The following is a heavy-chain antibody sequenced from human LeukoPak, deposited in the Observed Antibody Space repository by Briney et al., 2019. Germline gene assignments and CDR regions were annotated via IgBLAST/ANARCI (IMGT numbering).Heavy chain of an antibody. J-gene: IGHJ4*02. D-gene: IGHD1-26*01. Sequence: GESLKISXKASGYTFTSYGISWVRQAPGQGLEWMGWISAYNGNTNYAQKLRGRVTMTTDTSTSTAYMELRSLRSDDTAVYYCAREWELRTPDYWGQGTLVTVSS. CDR1: GYTFTSYG. CDR3: AREWELRTPDY. V-gene: IGHV1-18*01. CDR2: ISAYNGNT.